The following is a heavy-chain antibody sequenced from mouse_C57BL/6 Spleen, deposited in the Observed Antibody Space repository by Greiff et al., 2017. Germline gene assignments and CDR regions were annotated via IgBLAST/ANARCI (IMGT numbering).Heavy chain of an antibody. J-gene: IGHJ2*01. D-gene: IGHD4-1*01. V-gene: IGHV1-78*01. CDR2: IYPRDGST. Sequence: VKLVESDAELVKPGASVKISCKVSGYTFTDHTIHWMKQRPEQGLEWIGYIYPRDGSTKYNEKFKGKATLTADKSSSTGYVQLNRLTSEDAAVYFCARERLGRGYFDYWGQGTTLTVSS. CDR3: ARERLGRGYFDY. CDR1: GYTFTDHT.